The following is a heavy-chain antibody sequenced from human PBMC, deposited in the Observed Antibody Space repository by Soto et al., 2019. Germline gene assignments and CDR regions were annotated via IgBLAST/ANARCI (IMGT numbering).Heavy chain of an antibody. J-gene: IGHJ6*02. D-gene: IGHD3-10*01. Sequence: PGGSLRLSCAASGFTFSSYSMNWVRQAPGKGLEWVSYISSSSSTIYYADSVKGRFTISRDNAKNSLYLQMNSLRAEDTAVYYCASGRGYYYYGMDVWGQGTTVTVSS. CDR1: GFTFSSYS. CDR3: ASGRGYYYYGMDV. CDR2: ISSSSSTI. V-gene: IGHV3-48*01.